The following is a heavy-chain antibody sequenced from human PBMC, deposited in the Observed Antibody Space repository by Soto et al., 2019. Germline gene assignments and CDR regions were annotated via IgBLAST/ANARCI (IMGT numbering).Heavy chain of an antibody. D-gene: IGHD2-2*01. J-gene: IGHJ6*02. Sequence: QVQLVESGGGVVQPGRSLRLSCAASGFTFSSYGMHWVRQAPGKGLEWVAVISYGGSNKYYADSVKGRFTISRDNSKNTLYLQMNSLRAEDTAVYYCAKGVVVVPAAPSTLGGMDVWGQGTTVTVSS. CDR3: AKGVVVVPAAPSTLGGMDV. V-gene: IGHV3-30*18. CDR2: ISYGGSNK. CDR1: GFTFSSYG.